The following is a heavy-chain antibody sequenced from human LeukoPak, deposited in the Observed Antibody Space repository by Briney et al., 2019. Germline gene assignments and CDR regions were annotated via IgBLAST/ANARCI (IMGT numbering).Heavy chain of an antibody. V-gene: IGHV3-7*01. D-gene: IGHD2-15*01. J-gene: IGHJ4*02. CDR3: ARIVLVVAGPLDY. Sequence: PGGSLRLSCAASGFTFSSYWMSWVRQAPGKGLEWVANIKQDGSEKYYVDSVKGRSTISRDNAKNSLYLQMNSLRAEDTAVYSCARIVLVVAGPLDYWGQGTLVTVSS. CDR1: GFTFSSYW. CDR2: IKQDGSEK.